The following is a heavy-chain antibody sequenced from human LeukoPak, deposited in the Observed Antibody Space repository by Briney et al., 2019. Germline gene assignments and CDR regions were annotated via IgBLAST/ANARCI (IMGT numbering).Heavy chain of an antibody. J-gene: IGHJ4*02. CDR3: ARRAIIQGTSALDF. CDR1: GYSFTSYW. D-gene: IGHD1-26*01. CDR2: IYPRDSTT. Sequence: GESLKISCKGSGYSFTSYWIGWVRQMPGKGLEWMGIIYPRDSTTRYSPAFEGQVTISVDKSITTAYLQWSSLKASDSAMYYCARRAIIQGTSALDFWGQGTLVTVSS. V-gene: IGHV5-51*01.